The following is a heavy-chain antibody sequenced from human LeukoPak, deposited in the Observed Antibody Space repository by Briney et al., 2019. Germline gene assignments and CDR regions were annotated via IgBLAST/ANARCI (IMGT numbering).Heavy chain of an antibody. V-gene: IGHV3-30*04. CDR1: GLTFSSYA. D-gene: IGHD3-10*01. CDR3: AKEGRFGISRMGY. Sequence: GGSLRLSCAASGLTFSSYAMHWVRQAPGKGLEWVAVISYDGSNKYYADSVKGRFTISRDSSKNTLYLQMSSLRAEDTAVYYCAKEGRFGISRMGYWGQGTLVTVSS. J-gene: IGHJ4*02. CDR2: ISYDGSNK.